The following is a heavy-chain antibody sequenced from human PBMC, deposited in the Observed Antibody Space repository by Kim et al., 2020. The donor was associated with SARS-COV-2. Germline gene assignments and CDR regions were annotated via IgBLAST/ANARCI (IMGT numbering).Heavy chain of an antibody. V-gene: IGHV4-34*01. CDR3: ARGRIVVVTAVIYYYYYYGMDV. CDR2: INHSGST. CDR1: GGSFSGYY. D-gene: IGHD2-21*02. Sequence: SETLSRTCAVYGGSFSGYYWSWIRQPPGKGLEWIGEINHSGSTNYNPSLKSRVTISVDTSKNQFSLKLSSVTAADTAVYYCARGRIVVVTAVIYYYYYYGMDVWGQGTTVTVSS. J-gene: IGHJ6*02.